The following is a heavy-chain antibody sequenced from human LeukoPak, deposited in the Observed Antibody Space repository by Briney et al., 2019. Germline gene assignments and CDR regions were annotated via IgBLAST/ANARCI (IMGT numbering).Heavy chain of an antibody. CDR1: NGSISRSYYY. D-gene: IGHD3-10*01. J-gene: IGHJ3*02. CDR3: ARDGRHGDDAFDI. CDR2: IYHSGST. V-gene: IGHV4-39*07. Sequence: PSETLSLTCTVSNGSISRSYYYWGWIRQPPGKGLEWIGSIYHSGSTDYNPSLKSRVTISEDTSKNQFSLKLSSVTAADTAVYYCARDGRHGDDAFDIWGQGTMVTVSS.